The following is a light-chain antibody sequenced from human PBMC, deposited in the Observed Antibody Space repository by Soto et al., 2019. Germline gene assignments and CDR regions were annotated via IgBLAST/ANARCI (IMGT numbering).Light chain of an antibody. CDR1: QSISNH. V-gene: IGKV1-39*01. J-gene: IGKJ1*01. CDR2: AAS. CDR3: QQSYSSPPT. Sequence: EIQMTHSPSSLAASVEDRVIITCRASQSISNHLNWYQQKPGKAPKLLIFAASSLQSGVPSRFSGSRSGPDFTLTISSLQPEDFATYYCQQSYSSPPTFGQGTKVDIK.